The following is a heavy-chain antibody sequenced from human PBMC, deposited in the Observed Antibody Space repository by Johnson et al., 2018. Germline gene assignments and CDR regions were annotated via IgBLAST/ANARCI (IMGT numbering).Heavy chain of an antibody. CDR1: GFTFSSYG. Sequence: QVQLVQSGGGVVQPGRSLRLSCAASGFTFSSYGMHWVRQAPGKGLEWVAIIWYDGSNKYYADSVKGRFTISRDNAKNSLYLQMNSLRAEETALYSCAKDGYGSSTSGYLGIYYMDVWGKGTTVNVSS. J-gene: IGHJ6*03. CDR2: IWYDGSNK. CDR3: AKDGYGSSTSGYLGIYYMDV. V-gene: IGHV3-33*03. D-gene: IGHD2-2*03.